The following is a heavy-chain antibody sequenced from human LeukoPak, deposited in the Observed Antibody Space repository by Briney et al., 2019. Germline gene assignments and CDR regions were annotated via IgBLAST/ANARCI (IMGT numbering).Heavy chain of an antibody. J-gene: IGHJ4*02. D-gene: IGHD3-22*01. CDR3: AAKLRNYYDSNGYPLPFDY. CDR2: INHSGST. Sequence: SETLSLTCAVYGGSFSGYYWSWIRQPPGKGLEWIGEINHSGSTNYNPSLKSRVTISVDTSKNQFSLKLSSVTAADTAVYYCAAKLRNYYDSNGYPLPFDYWGQGTLVTVSS. CDR1: GGSFSGYY. V-gene: IGHV4-34*01.